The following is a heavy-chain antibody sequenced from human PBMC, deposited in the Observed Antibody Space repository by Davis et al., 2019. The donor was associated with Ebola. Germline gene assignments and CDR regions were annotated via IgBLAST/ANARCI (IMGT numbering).Heavy chain of an antibody. CDR2: ISAYNGNT. V-gene: IGHV1-18*01. J-gene: IGHJ4*02. Sequence: AASVKISCKASGYTFTSYGISWVRQAPGQGLEWMGWISAYNGNTNYAQKLQGRATMTTDTSTSTAYMELRSLRSDDTAVYYCARVPRFLEWLFGEIFDYWGQGTLVTVSS. D-gene: IGHD3-3*01. CDR1: GYTFTSYG. CDR3: ARVPRFLEWLFGEIFDY.